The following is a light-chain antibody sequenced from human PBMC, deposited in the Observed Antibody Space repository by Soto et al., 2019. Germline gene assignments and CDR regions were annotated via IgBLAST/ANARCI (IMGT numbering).Light chain of an antibody. CDR3: LAWCSSTALLV. V-gene: IGLV3-1*01. CDR1: KLEYKY. CDR2: QDS. J-gene: IGLJ1*01. Sequence: SYELVQPSSVSVSPGHAVSISCSGDKLEYKYVCWYQQTPGQAPVLVIYQDSKRPTGIAGRFSGSNFGNTATLTISGTQTMDEAGYYCLAWCSSTALLVFGTGTKGTVL.